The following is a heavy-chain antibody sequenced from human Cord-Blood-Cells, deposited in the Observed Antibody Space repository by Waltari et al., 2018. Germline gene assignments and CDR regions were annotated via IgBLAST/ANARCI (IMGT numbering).Heavy chain of an antibody. CDR2: IYHSGST. Sequence: QVQLQESGPGLVKPSGTLSLTCAVSGGSISSSNWWSWVRQPPGKGLEWIREIYHSGSTNYNPSLESRVTISVDKSKNQFSLKLSSVTAADTAVYYCARMTTVTYFDYWGQGTLVTVSS. CDR3: ARMTTVTYFDY. V-gene: IGHV4-4*02. D-gene: IGHD4-17*01. CDR1: GGSISSSNW. J-gene: IGHJ4*02.